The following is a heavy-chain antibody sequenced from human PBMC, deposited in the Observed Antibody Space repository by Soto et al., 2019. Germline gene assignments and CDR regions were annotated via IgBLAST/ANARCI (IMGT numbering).Heavy chain of an antibody. CDR1: GFTFSSYA. CDR2: ISGSGIST. CDR3: AKDLRLPGPFDY. V-gene: IGHV3-23*01. J-gene: IGHJ4*02. D-gene: IGHD1-1*01. Sequence: PGGSLRLSCAASGFTFSSYALSWVRQAPGKGLEWVSAISGSGISTYYADSVKGRFTISRDNSKNTLYLQMNSLRAEDTAIYYCAKDLRLPGPFDYWGQGTLVTVSS.